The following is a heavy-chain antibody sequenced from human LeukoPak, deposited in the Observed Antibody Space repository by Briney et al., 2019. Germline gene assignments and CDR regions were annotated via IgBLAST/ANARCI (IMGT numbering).Heavy chain of an antibody. CDR1: GFTFSSYG. Sequence: GGSLRLSCAASGFTFSSYGMHWVRQAPGKGLEWVAFIRYDGSNKYYADSVKGRFTISRDNSKNTLYLQMNSLRAEDTAVYYCAKDVTGWYQFQSYYYMDVWGKGTTVTVSS. V-gene: IGHV3-30*02. CDR2: IRYDGSNK. J-gene: IGHJ6*03. CDR3: AKDVTGWYQFQSYYYMDV. D-gene: IGHD6-19*01.